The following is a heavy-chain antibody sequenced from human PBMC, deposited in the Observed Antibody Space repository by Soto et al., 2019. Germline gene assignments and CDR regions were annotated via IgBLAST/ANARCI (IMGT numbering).Heavy chain of an antibody. CDR2: IYYSGST. D-gene: IGHD3-22*01. CDR3: ARDANYYDSSGPLDW. CDR1: GGSISSGGYY. J-gene: IGHJ4*02. V-gene: IGHV4-31*03. Sequence: SETLSLTCTVSGGSISSGGYYWSWIRQHPGKGLEWIGYIYYSGSTYYNPSLKSRVTISVDTSKNQFSLKLSSVTAADTAVYYCARDANYYDSSGPLDWWGQGTLVTVSS.